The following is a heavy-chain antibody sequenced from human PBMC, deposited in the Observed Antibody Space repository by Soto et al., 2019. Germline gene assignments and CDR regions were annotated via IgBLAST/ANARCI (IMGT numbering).Heavy chain of an antibody. J-gene: IGHJ6*02. CDR1: GFTFSSYA. CDR2: ISYDGSNK. V-gene: IGHV3-30-3*01. CDR3: ARDRGRRGIAARPHYYYGMDV. Sequence: GGSLRLSCAASGFTFSSYAMHWVRQAPGKGLEWVAVISYDGSNKYYADSVKGRFTISRDNSKNTLYLQMNSLRAEDTAVYYCARDRGRRGIAARPHYYYGMDVWGQGTTVTVSS. D-gene: IGHD6-6*01.